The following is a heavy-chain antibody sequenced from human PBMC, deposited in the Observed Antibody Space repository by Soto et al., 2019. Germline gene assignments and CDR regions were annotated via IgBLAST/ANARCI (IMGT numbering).Heavy chain of an antibody. CDR3: ARLALVRGVSPYYYSGVDV. CDR1: RYSFTNYW. CDR2: IDPSDSYT. V-gene: IGHV5-10-1*01. J-gene: IGHJ6*02. Sequence: KPPGESLKISCQGSRYSFTNYWITWVRQMPGKGLEWMGRIDPSDSYTNYSPSFQGHVTISADKSISTAYLQWSSLKASDTAMYYCARLALVRGVSPYYYSGVDVWGQGTAVTVSS. D-gene: IGHD3-10*01.